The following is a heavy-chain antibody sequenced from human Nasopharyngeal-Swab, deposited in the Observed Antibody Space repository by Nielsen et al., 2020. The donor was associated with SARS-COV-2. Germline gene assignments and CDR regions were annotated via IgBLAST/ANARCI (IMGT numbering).Heavy chain of an antibody. CDR3: ASLLWFGELPSDYYYYGMDV. Sequence: GGSLRLSCAASGFTFSDYYMSWIRQAPGKGLEWVSYISSSGSTIYYADSVKGRFTISRDNAKNSLYLQMNSLRAEDTAVHYCASLLWFGELPSDYYYYGMDVWGQGTTVTVSS. CDR2: ISSSGSTI. J-gene: IGHJ6*02. V-gene: IGHV3-11*04. D-gene: IGHD3-10*01. CDR1: GFTFSDYY.